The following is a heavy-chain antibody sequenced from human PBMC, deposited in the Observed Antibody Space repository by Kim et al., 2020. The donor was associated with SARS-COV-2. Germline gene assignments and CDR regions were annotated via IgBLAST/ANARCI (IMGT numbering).Heavy chain of an antibody. CDR2: KEDGSKK. V-gene: IGHV3-7*03. CDR3: AREWDF. D-gene: IGHD1-26*01. Sequence: KEDGSKKPYVDSVKGRFAISRDNAKKSVYLQMKSLGADDTAVYFCAREWDFWGQGTLVTVSS. J-gene: IGHJ4*02.